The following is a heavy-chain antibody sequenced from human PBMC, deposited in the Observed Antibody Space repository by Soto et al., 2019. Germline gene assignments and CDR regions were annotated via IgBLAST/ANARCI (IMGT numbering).Heavy chain of an antibody. CDR1: GGTFSSYA. Sequence: QVQLVQSGAEVKKPGSSVKVSCKASGGTFSSYAISWVRQAPGQGLEWMGGIIPIFGTANYAQKFQGRVTITXXEXTXXAYMELSRLRAEDTAVYYCARGGGDYYDSSGYAEHWGQGTLVTVSS. D-gene: IGHD3-22*01. J-gene: IGHJ4*02. V-gene: IGHV1-69*05. CDR3: ARGGGDYYDSSGYAEH. CDR2: IIPIFGTA.